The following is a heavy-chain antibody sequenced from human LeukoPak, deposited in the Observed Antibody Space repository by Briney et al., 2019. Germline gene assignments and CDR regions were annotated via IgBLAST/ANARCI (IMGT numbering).Heavy chain of an antibody. D-gene: IGHD6-13*01. J-gene: IGHJ4*02. CDR3: APSSSDYFDY. CDR1: GYTFTGYY. CDR2: INPKSGGT. V-gene: IGHV1-2*02. Sequence: GASVKVSCKASGYTFTGYYMQWERQAPGQGLEWMGWINPKSGGTNYAQKFQGRVTMTRDTSISTAYMELSRLRSDDTAVYYCAPSSSDYFDYWGQGTLVTVSS.